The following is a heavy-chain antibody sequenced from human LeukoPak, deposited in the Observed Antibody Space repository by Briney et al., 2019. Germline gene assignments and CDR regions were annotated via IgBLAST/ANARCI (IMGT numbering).Heavy chain of an antibody. CDR1: GFTFSNYV. V-gene: IGHV3-23*01. CDR3: AKSPPYCSGGSCYTGPNYFDY. CDR2: ISSSGGRT. Sequence: GGSLRLSCAASGFTFSNYVMSWVRQAPGKGLEWGSTISSSGGRTFYADSVKGRFTISRDNSKNTLYLQMNSLRAEDTAVYYCAKSPPYCSGGSCYTGPNYFDYWGQGTLVTVSS. J-gene: IGHJ4*02. D-gene: IGHD2-15*01.